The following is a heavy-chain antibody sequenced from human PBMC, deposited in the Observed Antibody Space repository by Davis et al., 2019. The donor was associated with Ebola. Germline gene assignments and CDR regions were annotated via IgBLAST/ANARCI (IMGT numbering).Heavy chain of an antibody. V-gene: IGHV2-5*02. CDR2: IYWDDDK. CDR3: AHRWSVVVPAARDWFDP. J-gene: IGHJ5*02. D-gene: IGHD2-2*01. Sequence: SGPTLVKPTQTLTLTCTFSGFSLTTSGVAVGWVRQPPGKALEWLAVIYWDDDKRYSPSLKNRLTVTKDTSKNQVVLTMTNMDPVDTATYYCAHRWSVVVPAARDWFDPWGQGTLVTVSS. CDR1: GFSLTTSGVA.